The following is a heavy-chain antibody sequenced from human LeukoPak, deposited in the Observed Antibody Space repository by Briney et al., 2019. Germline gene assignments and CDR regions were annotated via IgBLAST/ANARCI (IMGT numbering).Heavy chain of an antibody. V-gene: IGHV3-53*01. CDR2: IYSGGST. J-gene: IGHJ4*02. CDR3: AKDGVATIEEELDY. Sequence: GGSLRLSCVVSGFTVSNNYMSWVRQAPRKGLEWVSLIYSGGSTYYADSVKGRFTISRDNSKNTLYLQMNSLRAEDTAVYYCAKDGVATIEEELDYWGQGTLVTVSS. D-gene: IGHD5-24*01. CDR1: GFTVSNNY.